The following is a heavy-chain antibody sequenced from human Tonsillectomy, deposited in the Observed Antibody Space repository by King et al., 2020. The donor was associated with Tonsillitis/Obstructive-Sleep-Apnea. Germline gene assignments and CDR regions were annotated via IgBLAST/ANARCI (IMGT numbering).Heavy chain of an antibody. CDR1: GGSFSGYY. D-gene: IGHD5-12*01. Sequence: VQLQQWGAGLLKTSETLSLTCAVYGGSFSGYYWNWIRQPPGKGLEWIGELNHGGSTKYNPSLRSRVTISEDTSKNQFSLRLSSVTAADTALYYCARAYSGYSDSGYFYYMDVWGKGTTVTVSS. V-gene: IGHV4-34*01. CDR2: LNHGGST. CDR3: ARAYSGYSDSGYFYYMDV. J-gene: IGHJ6*03.